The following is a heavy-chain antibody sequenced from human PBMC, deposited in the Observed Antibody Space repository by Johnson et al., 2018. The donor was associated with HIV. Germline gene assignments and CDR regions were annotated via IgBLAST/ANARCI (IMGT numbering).Heavy chain of an antibody. J-gene: IGHJ3*02. CDR1: GFTVSSNY. V-gene: IGHV3-53*01. D-gene: IGHD6-19*01. CDR3: ARASHSSGWYGRLGDAFDI. CDR2: IYSGGST. Sequence: VQLVESGGGLIQPGGSLRLSCAASGFTVSSNYMSWVRQAPGKGLEWVSVIYSGGSTYYADSVKGRFTISRDNPKNTLYLQMNSLRAEDTAVYHCARASHSSGWYGRLGDAFDIWGQGTMVTVSS.